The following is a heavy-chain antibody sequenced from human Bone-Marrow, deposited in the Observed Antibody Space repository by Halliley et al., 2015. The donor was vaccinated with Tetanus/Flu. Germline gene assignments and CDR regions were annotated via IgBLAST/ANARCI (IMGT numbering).Heavy chain of an antibody. CDR2: INGANGDT. V-gene: IGHV1-3*01. D-gene: IGHD3-16*01. J-gene: IGHJ5*02. Sequence: EWMGWINGANGDTRYSQKFQDRVTITRDTSANAVYMELSSLRSEDTAVYYCATSNPRGNWFGPWGQGTQVTVSS. CDR3: ATSNPRGNWFGP.